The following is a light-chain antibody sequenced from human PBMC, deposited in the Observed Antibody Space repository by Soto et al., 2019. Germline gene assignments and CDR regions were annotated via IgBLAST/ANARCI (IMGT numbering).Light chain of an antibody. CDR3: CSYAGSSTLV. J-gene: IGLJ2*01. CDR1: SSDVGSYNL. V-gene: IGLV2-23*01. Sequence: QSVLTQPASVSGSPGQSITISCTGTSSDVGSYNLVSWYQQHPGKAPKLIIYEGSKRPSGVSNRFSGSKSVNTASLTISGLQAEDEADYYCCSYAGSSTLVFGGGTKLTVL. CDR2: EGS.